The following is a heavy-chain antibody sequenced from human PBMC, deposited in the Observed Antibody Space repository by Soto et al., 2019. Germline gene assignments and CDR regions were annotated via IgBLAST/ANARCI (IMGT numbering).Heavy chain of an antibody. D-gene: IGHD3-10*02. J-gene: IGHJ5*02. CDR3: ARGVPDWFDP. CDR1: GDTVSSNSVA. V-gene: IGHV6-1*01. Sequence: SQTLSLTCAISGDTVSSNSVAWNWFRQSPSRGLEWLGRTYYRSKWYNEYAVSVESRITINPDTSQNQFSLQLNSVTPEDTAVYYCARGVPDWFDPWGQGTLVTVSS. CDR2: TYYRSKWYN.